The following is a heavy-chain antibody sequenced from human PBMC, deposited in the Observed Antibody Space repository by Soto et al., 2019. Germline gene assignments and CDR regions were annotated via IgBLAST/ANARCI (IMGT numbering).Heavy chain of an antibody. Sequence: LSLTCAASGFTFSSYAMSWVRQAPGKGLEWVSAISGSGGSTYYADSVKVRFTIYRDNSKNKLYLQMNSLIAEDTAVYYCAKHPKYSVRYFDYWGQGTLVTVSS. V-gene: IGHV3-23*01. CDR1: GFTFSSYA. CDR3: AKHPKYSVRYFDY. D-gene: IGHD1-26*01. CDR2: ISGSGGST. J-gene: IGHJ4*02.